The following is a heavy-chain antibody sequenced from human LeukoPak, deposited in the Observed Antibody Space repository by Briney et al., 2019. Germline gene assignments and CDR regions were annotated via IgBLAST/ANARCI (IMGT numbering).Heavy chain of an antibody. D-gene: IGHD6-13*01. CDR2: ISGSGGST. CDR1: GFTFSSYA. Sequence: GGSLRLSCAASGFTFSSYAMIWVRQAPGKEVEWVSAISGSGGSTYYADSVKGRFTISRDNSKNTLYLQMNSLGAEDTAVYYCASPYSSSWYHYWGQGTLVTVSS. V-gene: IGHV3-23*01. J-gene: IGHJ4*02. CDR3: ASPYSSSWYHY.